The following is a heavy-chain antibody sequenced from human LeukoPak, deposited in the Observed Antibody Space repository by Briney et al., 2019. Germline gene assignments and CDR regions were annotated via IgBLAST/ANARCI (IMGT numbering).Heavy chain of an antibody. CDR1: GFTVSSNY. CDR2: IYSGGST. Sequence: PGGSLRLSCAASGFTVSSNYMSWVRQAPGKGLEWVSVIYSGGSTYYADSVKGRFTISRDNSKNTLYLQINSLRAEDTAVCYCARFPEGRRCSGGSCYPYWGQGTLVTVSS. J-gene: IGHJ4*02. CDR3: ARFPEGRRCSGGSCYPY. D-gene: IGHD2-15*01. V-gene: IGHV3-53*01.